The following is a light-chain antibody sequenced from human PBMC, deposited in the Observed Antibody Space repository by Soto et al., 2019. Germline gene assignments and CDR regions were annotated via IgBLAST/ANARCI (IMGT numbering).Light chain of an antibody. CDR2: GAS. CDR1: QRVSSTY. CDR3: HQYDSSPLT. V-gene: IGKV3-20*01. Sequence: EIVWTQSPGTLPFSPGERATLSCRASQRVSSTYLAWYQQKPGQAPRLLIYGASSRATGIPDRFSGSGSGTDFTLTISRLEPEDFAVYYCHQYDSSPLTFGGGTKVEIK. J-gene: IGKJ4*01.